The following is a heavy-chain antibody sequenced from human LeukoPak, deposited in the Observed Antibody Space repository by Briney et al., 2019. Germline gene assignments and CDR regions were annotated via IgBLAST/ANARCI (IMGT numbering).Heavy chain of an antibody. D-gene: IGHD3-22*01. CDR2: ISYDGSNK. Sequence: PGGSLRLSCAASGFTLSTYNMNWVRQAPGKGLEWVAVISYDGSNKYYADSVKGRFTISRDNSKNTLYLQMNSLRAEDTAVYYCAKSPWGDSSGYYSDYWGQGTLVTVSS. J-gene: IGHJ4*02. V-gene: IGHV3-30*18. CDR1: GFTLSTYN. CDR3: AKSPWGDSSGYYSDY.